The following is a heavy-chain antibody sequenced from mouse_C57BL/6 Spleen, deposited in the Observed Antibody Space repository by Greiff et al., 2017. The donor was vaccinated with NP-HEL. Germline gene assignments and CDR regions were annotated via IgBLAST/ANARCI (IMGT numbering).Heavy chain of an antibody. CDR3: ARNSNYFDY. Sequence: EVKVVESGGGLVKPGGSLKLSCAASGFTFSSYAMSWVRQTPEQRLEWVATISDGGSYTYYPDNVKGRFTISRDNAKNNLYLQMSHLKSEDTAMYYCARNSNYFDYWGQGTTLTVSS. J-gene: IGHJ2*01. CDR2: ISDGGSYT. V-gene: IGHV5-4*03. CDR1: GFTFSSYA.